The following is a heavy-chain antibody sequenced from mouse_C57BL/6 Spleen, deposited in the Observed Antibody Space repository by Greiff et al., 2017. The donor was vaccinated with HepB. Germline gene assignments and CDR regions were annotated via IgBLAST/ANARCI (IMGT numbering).Heavy chain of an antibody. CDR1: GYTFTDYY. CDR3: AKDGYYAMDY. CDR2: IYPGSGNT. D-gene: IGHD2-3*01. J-gene: IGHJ4*01. Sequence: VQLQQSGAELVRPGASVKLSCKASGYTFTDYYINWVKQRPGQGLEWIARIYPGSGNTYYNEKFKGQATLTEEKSSSTDYMQLSSLTSEDSAVYLCAKDGYYAMDYWGQGTSVTVAS. V-gene: IGHV1-76*01.